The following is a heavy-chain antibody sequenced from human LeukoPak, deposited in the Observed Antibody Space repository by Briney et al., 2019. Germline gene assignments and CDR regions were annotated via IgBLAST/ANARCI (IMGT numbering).Heavy chain of an antibody. CDR3: ASATIAHFDY. V-gene: IGHV3-11*03. CDR2: ISSSSSYT. CDR1: GFTFSDYY. J-gene: IGHJ4*02. D-gene: IGHD4/OR15-4a*01. Sequence: GGSLRLSCAASGFTFSDYYMSWVRQAPGKGLEWVSYISSSSSYTNYADSVKGRFTISRDNARNSLYLQMNSLRAEDTAVYYCASATIAHFDYWGQGTLVTVSS.